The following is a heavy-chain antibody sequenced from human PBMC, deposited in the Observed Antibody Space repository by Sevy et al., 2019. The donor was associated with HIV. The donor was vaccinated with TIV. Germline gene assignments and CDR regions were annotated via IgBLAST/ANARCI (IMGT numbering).Heavy chain of an antibody. V-gene: IGHV3-23*01. CDR3: AKEYYYDSSGYYHVDY. D-gene: IGHD3-22*01. J-gene: IGHJ4*02. Sequence: GGSLRLSCAASGFTFSSYAMSWVRQAPGKGLEWFSAISGSGGSTYYADSVKGRFTISRDNSKNTLYLQMNSLRAEDTAVYYCAKEYYYDSSGYYHVDYWGQGTLVTVSS. CDR2: ISGSGGST. CDR1: GFTFSSYA.